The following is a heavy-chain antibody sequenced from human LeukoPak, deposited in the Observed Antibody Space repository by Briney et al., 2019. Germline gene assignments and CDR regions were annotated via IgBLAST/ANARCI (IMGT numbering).Heavy chain of an antibody. V-gene: IGHV3-30*02. Sequence: GGSLRLSCAASGFTFSSYGMHWVRQAPGKGLEWVAFIRCDGSNKYYADSVKGRFTISRDNSKNTLYLQMNSLRAEDTAVYYCAKEVGYGENWFDPWGQGTLVTVSS. CDR2: IRCDGSNK. CDR3: AKEVGYGENWFDP. CDR1: GFTFSSYG. D-gene: IGHD4-17*01. J-gene: IGHJ5*02.